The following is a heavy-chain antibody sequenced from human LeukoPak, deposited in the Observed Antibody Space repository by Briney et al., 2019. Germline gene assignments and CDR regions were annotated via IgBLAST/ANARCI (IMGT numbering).Heavy chain of an antibody. CDR3: ARDESYSNYAN. CDR1: GYTFTGYY. D-gene: IGHD4-11*01. Sequence: ASVKVSCKASGYTFTGYYMHWVRQAPGQGLEWMGRINPNSGGANYAQEFQGRVTMTRDTSISTAYMELSRLRSDDTAVYYCARDESYSNYANWGQGTLVTVSS. V-gene: IGHV1-2*06. CDR2: INPNSGGA. J-gene: IGHJ4*02.